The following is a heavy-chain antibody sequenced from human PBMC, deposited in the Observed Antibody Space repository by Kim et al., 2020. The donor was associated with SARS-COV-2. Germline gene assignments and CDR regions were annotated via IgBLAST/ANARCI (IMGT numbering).Heavy chain of an antibody. V-gene: IGHV4-31*03. Sequence: SETLSLTCTVSGGSISSGGYYWSWIRQHPGKGLEWIGYIYYSGSTYYNPSLKSRVTISVDTSKNQFSLKLSSVTAADTAVYYCASGRCSSTSCYAFGFDYWGQGTLVTVSS. CDR3: ASGRCSSTSCYAFGFDY. D-gene: IGHD2-2*01. CDR1: GGSISSGGYY. J-gene: IGHJ4*02. CDR2: IYYSGST.